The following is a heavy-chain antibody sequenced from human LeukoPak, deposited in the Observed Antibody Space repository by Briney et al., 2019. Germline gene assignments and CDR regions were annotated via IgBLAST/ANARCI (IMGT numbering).Heavy chain of an antibody. CDR2: INQDGSEK. J-gene: IGHJ4*02. V-gene: IGHV3-7*04. CDR1: GFTCSSYW. D-gene: IGHD5-12*01. Sequence: SGVSLRLTCAASGFTCSSYWMSWVRQAPGKGLEWVANINQDGSEKSYVDSVKGRFTISRDNAKNSLYLQMNSLRAEDTAVYYCARGRGYSGYDDFSYWGQGTLVTVSS. CDR3: ARGRGYSGYDDFSY.